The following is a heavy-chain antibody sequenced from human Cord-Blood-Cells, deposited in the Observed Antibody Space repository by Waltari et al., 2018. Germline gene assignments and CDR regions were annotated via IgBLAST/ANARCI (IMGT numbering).Heavy chain of an antibody. CDR2: IYYSGST. CDR3: ARTGPVLRYFDWFSHPLHYYYGMDV. D-gene: IGHD3-9*01. J-gene: IGHJ6*02. CDR1: GGSIRSSSYY. V-gene: IGHV4-39*01. Sequence: QLQLQESGPGLVKPSETLSLTCTVSGGSIRSSSYYWGWIRQPPGKGLEWIGSIYYSGSTYYNPSLKSRVTISVDTSKNQFSLKLSSVTAADTAVYYCARTGPVLRYFDWFSHPLHYYYGMDVWGQGTTVTVSS.